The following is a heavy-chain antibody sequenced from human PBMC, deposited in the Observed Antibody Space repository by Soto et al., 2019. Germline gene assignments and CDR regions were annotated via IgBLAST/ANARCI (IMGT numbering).Heavy chain of an antibody. V-gene: IGHV5-10-1*01. D-gene: IGHD3-22*01. J-gene: IGHJ4*02. CDR3: ARQIYDSDTGPNFQYYFDS. CDR1: GYSFAGYW. Sequence: GESLKISCKGSGYSFAGYWITWVRQKPGKGLEWMGRIDPSDSQTYYSPSFRGHITISVTKSITTVFLQWSSLRASDTAMYYCARQIYDSDTGPNFQYYFDSWGQGTPVTVSS. CDR2: IDPSDSQT.